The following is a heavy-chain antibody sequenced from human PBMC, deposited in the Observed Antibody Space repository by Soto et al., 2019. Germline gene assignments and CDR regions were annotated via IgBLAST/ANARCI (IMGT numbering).Heavy chain of an antibody. D-gene: IGHD6-6*01. J-gene: IGHJ6*02. CDR1: GYTFTSYG. Sequence: QVQLVQSGAEVKKPGASVKVSCKASGYTFTSYGISWVRQAPGQGLEWMGWISAYNGNTNYAQKFQGRVTMTTDTPTSTPYMAPRSLRSADTAVYYFARGESIGVAWGQGTTVTLSS. CDR3: ARGESIGVA. V-gene: IGHV1-18*01. CDR2: ISAYNGNT.